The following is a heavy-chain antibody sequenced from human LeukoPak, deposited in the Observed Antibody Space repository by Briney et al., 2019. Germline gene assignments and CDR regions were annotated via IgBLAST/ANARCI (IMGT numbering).Heavy chain of an antibody. D-gene: IGHD5-18*01. Sequence: PGGSLGLSCAASGFTFSSYAMHWVRQAPGKGLEWVAVISYDGSNKYYADSVKGRFTISRDNSKNTLYLQMNSLRAEDTAVYYCARDMSSMVSSYFDYWGQGTLVTVSS. CDR3: ARDMSSMVSSYFDY. J-gene: IGHJ4*02. V-gene: IGHV3-30-3*01. CDR1: GFTFSSYA. CDR2: ISYDGSNK.